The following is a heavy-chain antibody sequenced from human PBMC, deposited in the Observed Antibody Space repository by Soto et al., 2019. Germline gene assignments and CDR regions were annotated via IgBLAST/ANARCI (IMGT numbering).Heavy chain of an antibody. CDR1: GFTFSSYG. D-gene: IGHD5-12*01. J-gene: IGHJ4*02. V-gene: IGHV3-30*18. Sequence: GGSLRLSCAASGFTFSSYGMHWVRQAPGKGLEWVAVISYDGSNKYYADSVKGRFTISRDNSKNTLYLQMNSLRAEDTAVYYCAKDWNVDIVATIFDYWGQGTLVTVSS. CDR2: ISYDGSNK. CDR3: AKDWNVDIVATIFDY.